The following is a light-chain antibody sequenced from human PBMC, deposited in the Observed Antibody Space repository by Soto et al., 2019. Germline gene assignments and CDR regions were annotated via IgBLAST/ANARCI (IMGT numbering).Light chain of an antibody. CDR3: AACDDSLNGVV. V-gene: IGLV1-44*01. Sequence: QSVLTQPPSASGTPGQRVTISCSGSSSNIGRNTVHWYQQLPGTAPKLLIYNNSQRPSGVPDRFSGSRSGTSASLAISGLQSEDEDDYYCAACDDSLNGVVFGGGTKLTVL. CDR1: SSNIGRNT. CDR2: NNS. J-gene: IGLJ2*01.